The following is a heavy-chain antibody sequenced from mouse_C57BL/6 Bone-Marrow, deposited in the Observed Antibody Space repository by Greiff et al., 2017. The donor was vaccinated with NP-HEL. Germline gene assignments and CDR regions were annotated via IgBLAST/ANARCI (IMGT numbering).Heavy chain of an antibody. Sequence: VQLQQPGAELVRPGTSVKLSCKASGYTFTSSWMHWVKQRPGHGLEWIGVIDPSDSYTNYNQKFKGKATLTVDTSSSTAYMQLSSLTSEDSAVYYCARGNYGSRGAFDYWGQGTTLTVSS. CDR1: GYTFTSSW. D-gene: IGHD1-1*01. V-gene: IGHV1-59*01. J-gene: IGHJ2*01. CDR3: ARGNYGSRGAFDY. CDR2: IDPSDSYT.